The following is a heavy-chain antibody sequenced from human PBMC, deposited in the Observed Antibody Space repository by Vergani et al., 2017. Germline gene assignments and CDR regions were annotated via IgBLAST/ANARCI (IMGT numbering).Heavy chain of an antibody. CDR3: AKHFRGWGIDY. CDR1: GFTLSNYD. Sequence: QVQLVESGGGVVQRGGSLRLSCATSGFTLSNYDMQWIRQGTGKGLEFVAFIQFDGSNQYYAHSVKGRFTLSRDFSKNTLYLQMNSLRTDDTATYYCAKHFRGWGIDYWGQGTQVIVSS. V-gene: IGHV3-30*02. CDR2: IQFDGSNQ. J-gene: IGHJ4*02. D-gene: IGHD3-16*01.